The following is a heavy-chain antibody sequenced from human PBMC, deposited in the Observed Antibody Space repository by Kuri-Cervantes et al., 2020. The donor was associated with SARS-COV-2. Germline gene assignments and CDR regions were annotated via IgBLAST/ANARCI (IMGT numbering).Heavy chain of an antibody. J-gene: IGHJ6*02. CDR2: IGTAGDT. V-gene: IGHV3-13*04. CDR1: GFTFSSYD. CDR3: AREGYYEPTDMDV. Sequence: GESLKISCAASGFTFSSYDMHWVRQATGKGLEWVSAIGTAGDTYYPGSVKGRFTISRDNSKNTLYLQMNSLRAEDTAVYYCAREGYYEPTDMDVWGQGTTVTVSS. D-gene: IGHD3-22*01.